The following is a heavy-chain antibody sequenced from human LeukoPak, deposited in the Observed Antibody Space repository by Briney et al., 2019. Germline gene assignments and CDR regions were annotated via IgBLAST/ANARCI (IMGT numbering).Heavy chain of an antibody. CDR2: IYSGGST. D-gene: IGHD3-10*01. CDR3: ARDFGPERAAFDI. CDR1: GFTVSSNY. J-gene: IGHJ3*02. Sequence: GGSLRLSCAASGFTVSSNYMSWVRQAPGKGLEWVSVIYSGGSTYYADSVKGRFTISRDNSKNTLYLQMNSLRAEDTAVYYCARDFGPERAAFDIWGQGTMVTVSS. V-gene: IGHV3-66*01.